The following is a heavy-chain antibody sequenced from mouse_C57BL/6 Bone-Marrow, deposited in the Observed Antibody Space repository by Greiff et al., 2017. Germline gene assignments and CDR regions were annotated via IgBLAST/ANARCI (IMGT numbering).Heavy chain of an antibody. CDR1: GYTFTTYP. CDR2: FHPYNDDT. D-gene: IGHD2-13*01. CDR3: ARKVRPGGYFDD. J-gene: IGHJ2*01. Sequence: QVQLQQSGAELVKPGASVKMSCTASGYTFTTYPIEWMNQNPGKSLEWIGNFHPYNDDTKYNEKFKGKATLTVEKSSSTVYLELRRLTSDDSAVDYCARKVRPGGYFDDWGKGTTLTVSS. V-gene: IGHV1-47*01.